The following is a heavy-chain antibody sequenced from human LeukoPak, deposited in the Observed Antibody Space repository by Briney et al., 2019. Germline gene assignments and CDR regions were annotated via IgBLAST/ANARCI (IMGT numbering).Heavy chain of an antibody. CDR3: ARVRGWDKNYFDY. CDR2: IYTSGST. V-gene: IGHV4-61*02. D-gene: IGHD1-26*01. Sequence: PSETLSLTCTVSGGSISSGSYYWSWIRQPAGKGLEWIGRIYTSGSTNYNPSLKSRATISVDTSKNQFSLKLSSVTAADTAVYYCARVRGWDKNYFDYWGQGTLVTVSS. CDR1: GGSISSGSYY. J-gene: IGHJ4*02.